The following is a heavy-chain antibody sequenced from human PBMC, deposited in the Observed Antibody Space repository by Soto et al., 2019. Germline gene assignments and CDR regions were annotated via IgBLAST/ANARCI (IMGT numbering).Heavy chain of an antibody. J-gene: IGHJ3*02. D-gene: IGHD5-18*01. V-gene: IGHV4-34*01. CDR2: INHSGST. CDR3: ARARYSYGERAFDI. Sequence: KTSETLSLTCAVYGGSFSGYYWSWIRQPPGKGLEWIGEINHSGSTNYNPSLKSRVTISVDTSKNQFSLKLSSVTAADTAVYYCARARYSYGERAFDIWGQGTMVTVSS. CDR1: GGSFSGYY.